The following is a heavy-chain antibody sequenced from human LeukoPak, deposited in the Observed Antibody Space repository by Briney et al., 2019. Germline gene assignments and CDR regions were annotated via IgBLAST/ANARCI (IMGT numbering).Heavy chain of an antibody. CDR1: GGTFSSYA. J-gene: IGHJ3*02. V-gene: IGHV1-69*04. Sequence: SVKVSCKASGGTFSSYAISWVRQAPGQGLEWMGRIIPIFGIANYAQKFQGRVTITADKSTSTAYMELSSLRSEDTAVYYCVTWADYYDSSGYYYVDAFDIWGQGTMVTVSS. CDR3: VTWADYYDSSGYYYVDAFDI. D-gene: IGHD3-22*01. CDR2: IIPIFGIA.